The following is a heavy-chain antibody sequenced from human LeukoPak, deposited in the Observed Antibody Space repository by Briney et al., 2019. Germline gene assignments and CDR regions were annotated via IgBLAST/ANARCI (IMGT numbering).Heavy chain of an antibody. CDR1: GGYIITSGHY. J-gene: IGHJ5*02. V-gene: IGHV4-39*07. D-gene: IGHD4-23*01. CDR3: ARERSSSGGHNWFDP. CDR2: VYYTGVT. Sequence: SETLSLTCTVSGGYIITSGHYWGWIRQPPGKGLEWIESVYYTGVTSTNPFFRSRMSISVDTSKNQFSLNLTSLTAADAAVYYCARERSSSGGHNWFDPWGQGTLVTVSS.